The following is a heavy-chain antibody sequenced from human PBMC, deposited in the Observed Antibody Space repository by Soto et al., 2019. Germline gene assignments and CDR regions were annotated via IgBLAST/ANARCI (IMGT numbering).Heavy chain of an antibody. CDR2: ISASGGDT. J-gene: IGHJ6*02. CDR3: AKARGISGWYYYYGMDV. Sequence: EVQLLESGGGLVQPGGSLRLSCAASGFTFTSYAMSWVRQAPGKGLEWVAAISASGGDTHYADAVKGRFVISRVNSRNTLSLQMNSLRAEDTAVYYCAKARGISGWYYYYGMDVWGQGTTVTVSS. CDR1: GFTFTSYA. D-gene: IGHD6-19*01. V-gene: IGHV3-23*01.